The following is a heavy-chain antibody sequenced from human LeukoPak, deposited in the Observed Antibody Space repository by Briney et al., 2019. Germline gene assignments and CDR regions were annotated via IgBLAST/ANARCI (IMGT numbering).Heavy chain of an antibody. J-gene: IGHJ4*02. CDR2: IYSTGST. D-gene: IGHD3-10*01. CDR1: GGSINFYY. CDR3: ARDGRYYGSGSYFDY. V-gene: IGHV4-4*07. Sequence: PSETLSLTCTVSGGSINFYYWSWIRQPAGKGLEWIGRIYSTGSTNYSPSLKSRVTMSVDKSKNQFSLNLSSVTAADTAVYYCARDGRYYGSGSYFDYWGQGTLVTVSS.